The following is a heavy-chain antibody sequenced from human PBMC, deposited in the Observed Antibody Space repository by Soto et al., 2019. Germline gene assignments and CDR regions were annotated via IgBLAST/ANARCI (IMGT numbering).Heavy chain of an antibody. CDR3: ARDQLAYCSSTSCPFDY. J-gene: IGHJ4*02. CDR1: GYTFTSYG. D-gene: IGHD2-2*01. Sequence: GASVKVSCKASGYTFTSYGISWVRQAPGQGLEWMGWISAYNGNTNYAQKLQGRDTMTTDTSTSTAYMELRSLRSDDTAVYYCARDQLAYCSSTSCPFDYWGQGTLVTVSS. CDR2: ISAYNGNT. V-gene: IGHV1-18*01.